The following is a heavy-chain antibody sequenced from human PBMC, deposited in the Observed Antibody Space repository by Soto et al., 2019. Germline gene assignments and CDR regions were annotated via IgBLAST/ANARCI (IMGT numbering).Heavy chain of an antibody. CDR3: ARDLKSNYYGCMDV. CDR1: GGTFSSYA. J-gene: IGHJ6*02. CDR2: IIPIFGTA. D-gene: IGHD3-10*01. Sequence: ASVKVSCKASGGTFSSYAITWVRQAPGQGLEWMGGIIPIFGTANYAQRFQGRVTITADESTTTVYMELSSLRSEDTAVYYCARDLKSNYYGCMDVWGQGTTVTVSS. V-gene: IGHV1-69*13.